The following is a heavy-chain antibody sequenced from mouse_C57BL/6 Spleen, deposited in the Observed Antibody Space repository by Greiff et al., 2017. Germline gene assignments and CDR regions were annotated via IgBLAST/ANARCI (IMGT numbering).Heavy chain of an antibody. J-gene: IGHJ3*01. D-gene: IGHD1-1*02. CDR3: TRDGGSPFAY. Sequence: EVKLMESGEGLVKPGGSLKLSCAASGFTFSSYAMSWVRQTPEKRLEWVAYISSGGDYIYYADTVKGRFTISRDNARNTLYLQMSSLKSEDTAMYYCTRDGGSPFAYWGQGTLVTVSA. CDR2: ISSGGDYI. CDR1: GFTFSSYA. V-gene: IGHV5-9-1*02.